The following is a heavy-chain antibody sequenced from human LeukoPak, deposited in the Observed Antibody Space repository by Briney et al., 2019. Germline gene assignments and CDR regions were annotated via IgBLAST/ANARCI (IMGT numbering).Heavy chain of an antibody. J-gene: IGHJ3*01. CDR2: IDTAGDT. V-gene: IGHV3-13*01. CDR3: STGGAPAGYAYHL. Sequence: GGSLRLSCEASGFSFGRYDMHWVRQAIGKGLEWVSAIDTAGDTYYRGSVKGRFTISRENGKNSLYLQMNSLRAEDTAVYYCSTGGAPAGYAYHLWGQGTLVTVPS. D-gene: IGHD3-16*01. CDR1: GFSFGRYD.